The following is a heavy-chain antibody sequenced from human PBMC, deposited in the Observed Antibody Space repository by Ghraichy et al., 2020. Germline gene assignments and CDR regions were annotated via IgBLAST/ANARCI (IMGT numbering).Heavy chain of an antibody. V-gene: IGHV3-30*03. Sequence: GGSLRLSCAASGFTFSRYGMHWVRQAPGKGLEWVAVTSYDGNNKNYADSVKGRFSISRDNSKNTLYLQMNSLRADDTAVYYCAREYCSGGRCFFGTGGSHFDFWGQGTLVTVSS. J-gene: IGHJ4*02. D-gene: IGHD2-15*01. CDR3: AREYCSGGRCFFGTGGSHFDF. CDR1: GFTFSRYG. CDR2: TSYDGNNK.